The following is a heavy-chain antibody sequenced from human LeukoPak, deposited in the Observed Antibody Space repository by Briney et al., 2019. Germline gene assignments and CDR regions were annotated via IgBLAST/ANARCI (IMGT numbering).Heavy chain of an antibody. J-gene: IGHJ4*02. D-gene: IGHD3-10*01. CDR1: GGSISSYY. Sequence: SETLSLTCTVSGGSISSYYWSWIRQPPGKGLEWIGYIYYSGSTNYNPSLKSRVTISVDTSKNQFSLKLSSVTAADTAVYYCARSELLWFGGVNSGFDYWGQGTLATVSS. CDR2: IYYSGST. V-gene: IGHV4-59*01. CDR3: ARSELLWFGGVNSGFDY.